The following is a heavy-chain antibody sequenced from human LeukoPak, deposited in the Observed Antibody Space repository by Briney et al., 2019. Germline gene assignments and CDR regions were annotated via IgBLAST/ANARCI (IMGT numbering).Heavy chain of an antibody. J-gene: IGHJ4*02. CDR2: ISTYNDNT. CDR1: GYTFTSYA. D-gene: IGHD3-9*01. V-gene: IGHV1-18*01. CDR3: ARAIWDYDVLTCFGY. Sequence: GASVTVSCKASGYTFTSYAISWVRQAPGQGLEWMGWISTYNDNTNYAQKLQGRVTMTTDTSTSTAYMELRSLRSDDTAVYYCARAIWDYDVLTCFGYWGQGTLVTVSS.